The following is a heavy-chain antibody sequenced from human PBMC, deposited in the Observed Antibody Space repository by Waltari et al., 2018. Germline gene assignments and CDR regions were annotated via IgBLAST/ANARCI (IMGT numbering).Heavy chain of an antibody. Sequence: EVQLVQSGAEVKKPGESLNISGKGSGYSVTSYWIGWVRQMPGRGLLWKGLIQPGDSDTRHRPSFQGQVTISADKSISTAYLQWSSLKASDTAMYYCARPGDILTGFDAFDIWGQGTMVTVSS. CDR3: ARPGDILTGFDAFDI. D-gene: IGHD3-9*01. V-gene: IGHV5-51*03. CDR1: GYSVTSYW. J-gene: IGHJ3*02. CDR2: IQPGDSDT.